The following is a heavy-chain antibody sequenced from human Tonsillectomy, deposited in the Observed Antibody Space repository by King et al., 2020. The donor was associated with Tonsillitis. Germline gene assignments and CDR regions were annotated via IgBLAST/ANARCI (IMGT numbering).Heavy chain of an antibody. CDR2: INHSGGT. CDR1: GGSFSGYY. D-gene: IGHD3-3*01. CDR3: ARGGGTIFGVIVADSYYYYMDV. V-gene: IGHV4-34*01. Sequence: VQLQQWGARLLKPSETLSLPCAVFGGSFSGYYWTWIRQPPGKGLEWIGEINHSGGTNYNPSLKSRVTISVDTSKNQFSLTLSSVTAADTAVYYCARGGGTIFGVIVADSYYYYMDVWGKGTTVTVSS. J-gene: IGHJ6*03.